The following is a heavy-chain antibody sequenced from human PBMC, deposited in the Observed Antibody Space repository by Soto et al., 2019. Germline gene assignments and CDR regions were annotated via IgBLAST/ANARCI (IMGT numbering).Heavy chain of an antibody. J-gene: IGHJ3*02. CDR2: FDPEDGET. V-gene: IGHV1-24*01. Sequence: ASVKVSCKVSGYTLTELSMHWVRQAPGKGLEWKGGFDPEDGETIYAQKFQGRVTMTEDTSTDTAYMELSSLRSEDTAVYYCAAYGSGSYSRGRAFDIWGQGTMVTVS. CDR1: GYTLTELS. D-gene: IGHD3-10*01. CDR3: AAYGSGSYSRGRAFDI.